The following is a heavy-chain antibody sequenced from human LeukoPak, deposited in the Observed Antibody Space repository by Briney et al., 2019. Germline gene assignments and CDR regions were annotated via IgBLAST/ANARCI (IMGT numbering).Heavy chain of an antibody. CDR1: GYIFTNYW. CDR2: IEPGDSDS. D-gene: IGHD3-22*01. V-gene: IGHV5-51*01. CDR3: ARQFYDSSGYYPYFDS. J-gene: IGHJ4*02. Sequence: AGESLKISCKGSGYIFTNYWIGWVRQMPGKGLEWMGIIEPGDSDSRYSPSFQGQVTISADKSINTAYLQLSSLKASDTAMYYCARQFYDSSGYYPYFDSWGQGTLVTVSS.